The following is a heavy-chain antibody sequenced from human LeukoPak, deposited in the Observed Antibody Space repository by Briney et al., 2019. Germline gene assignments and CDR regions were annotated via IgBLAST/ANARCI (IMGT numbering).Heavy chain of an antibody. D-gene: IGHD4-17*01. Sequence: GGSLRLSCAASESTFSAYWMHWVRQAPGKGLVWVSRIRGDGSMTNYADSVKGRFTISRDNAKNTLYLQMNSLRAEDTAVYYCARAGGSTVSHSDYWGQGTLVTVSS. J-gene: IGHJ4*02. CDR1: ESTFSAYW. CDR3: ARAGGSTVSHSDY. V-gene: IGHV3-74*01. CDR2: IRGDGSMT.